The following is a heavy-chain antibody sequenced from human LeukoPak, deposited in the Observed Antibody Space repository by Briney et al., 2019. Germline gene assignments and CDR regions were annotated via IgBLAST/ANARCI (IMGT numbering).Heavy chain of an antibody. CDR3: ASPGDNYAILGLDY. J-gene: IGHJ4*02. D-gene: IGHD3-9*01. V-gene: IGHV3-74*01. CDR2: ISSDGTTT. CDR1: GFTLSKYW. Sequence: GGSLRLSCAASGFTLSKYWMHWVRQAPGKGLAWVSRISSDGTTTAYADSVKGRFTISRDGAKNMLYLQMNSLRVEDTAMYYCASPGDNYAILGLDYWGQGTLVTVSS.